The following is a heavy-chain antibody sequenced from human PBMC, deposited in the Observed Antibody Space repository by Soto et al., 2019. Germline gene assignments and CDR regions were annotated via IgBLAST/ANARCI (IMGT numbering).Heavy chain of an antibody. CDR3: ARGLAAADCSGGSCYNWFDP. CDR2: INHSGST. V-gene: IGHV4-34*01. J-gene: IGHJ5*02. D-gene: IGHD2-15*01. CDR1: GGSFSGYY. Sequence: PSETLSLTCAVYGGSFSGYYWSWIRQPPGKGLEWIGEINHSGSTNYNPSLKSRVTIPVDTSKNQFSLKLSSVTAADTAVYYCARGLAAADCSGGSCYNWFDPWGQGTLVTVSS.